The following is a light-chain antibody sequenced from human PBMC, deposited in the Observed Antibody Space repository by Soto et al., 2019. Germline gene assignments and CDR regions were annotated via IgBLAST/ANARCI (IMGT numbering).Light chain of an antibody. J-gene: IGLJ1*01. Sequence: SVLTQPPSVSGAPGQRVTISCTGSSSNIGAGYGVHWYQQVPGTAPKLLIYANSNRPSGVPDRFSGSKSGTSASLAITGLQAEDETDYYCQSYDSSLSAYVFGTGTKVTVL. CDR2: ANS. CDR3: QSYDSSLSAYV. CDR1: SSNIGAGYG. V-gene: IGLV1-40*01.